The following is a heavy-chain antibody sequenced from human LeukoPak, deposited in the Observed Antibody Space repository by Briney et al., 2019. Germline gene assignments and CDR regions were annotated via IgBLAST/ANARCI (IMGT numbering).Heavy chain of an antibody. CDR1: GGSMRRFY. J-gene: IGHJ4*02. V-gene: IGHV4-59*06. D-gene: IGHD6-13*01. Sequence: SETLSLTCVVSGGSMRRFYWSWIRQTPGKGLEWIGYIYYSGSTYYNPSLKSRVTISVDTSKNQFSLKLSSVTAADTAVYYCASGVAAIFDYWGQGTLVTVSS. CDR3: ASGVAAIFDY. CDR2: IYYSGST.